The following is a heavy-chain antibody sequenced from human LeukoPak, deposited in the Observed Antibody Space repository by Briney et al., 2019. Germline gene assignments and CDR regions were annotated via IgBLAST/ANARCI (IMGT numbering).Heavy chain of an antibody. CDR2: IYTSGST. Sequence: SETLSLTCTVSGGSISSGSYYWSWIRQPAGKGLEWIGRIYTSGSTNYNPSLKSRVTISVDTSKNQFSLKLSSVTAADTAVYYCARQERQWEPGDYWGQGTLVTVSS. V-gene: IGHV4-61*02. J-gene: IGHJ4*02. CDR3: ARQERQWEPGDY. CDR1: GGSISSGSYY. D-gene: IGHD1-26*01.